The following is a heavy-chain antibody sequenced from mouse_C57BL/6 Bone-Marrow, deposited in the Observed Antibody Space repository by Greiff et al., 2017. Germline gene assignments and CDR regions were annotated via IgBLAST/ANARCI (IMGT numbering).Heavy chain of an antibody. CDR2: ISNGGGST. CDR3: ARHGSSYSYYAMDY. CDR1: GFTFSDYY. Sequence: DVKLVESGGGLVQPGGSLKLSCAASGFTFSDYYMYWVRQTPEKRLEWVAYISNGGGSTYYPDTVKGRFTISRDNAKNTLYLQMSRLKSEDTAMYYCARHGSSYSYYAMDYWGQGTSVTVSS. D-gene: IGHD1-1*01. V-gene: IGHV5-12*01. J-gene: IGHJ4*01.